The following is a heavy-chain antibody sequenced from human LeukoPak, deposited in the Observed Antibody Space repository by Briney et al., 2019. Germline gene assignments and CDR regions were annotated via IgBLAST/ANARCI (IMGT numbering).Heavy chain of an antibody. CDR2: IWYDGSNK. J-gene: IGHJ4*02. D-gene: IGHD6-13*01. V-gene: IGHV3-33*01. CDR3: ARVGEIAATNLDY. CDR1: GFTFSSYG. Sequence: GGSLRLSCAASGFTFSSYGMHWVRQAPGKGLEWVAVIWYDGSNKYYADFVKGRFTISRDNSKNTLYLQMNSLRAEDTAVYYCARVGEIAATNLDYWGQGTLVTVSS.